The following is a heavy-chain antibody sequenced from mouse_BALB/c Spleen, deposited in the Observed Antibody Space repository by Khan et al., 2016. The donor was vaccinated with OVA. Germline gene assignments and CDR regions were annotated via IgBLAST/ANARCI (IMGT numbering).Heavy chain of an antibody. J-gene: IGHJ1*01. CDR2: IWIGGSA. D-gene: IGHD3-3*01. CDR3: ARNRDGGSYWYFDV. CDR1: GFSLSRYS. V-gene: IGHV2-6-4*01. Sequence: QVQLPQSGPGLVAPSQSLSITCTVSGFSLSRYSLHWVRQPPGKGLEWLGIIWIGGSADYNSPLKSRLSISKANSQSPVVLKMNSLQTAAPAIYFCARNRDGGSYWYFDVWGAGTTVTVAS.